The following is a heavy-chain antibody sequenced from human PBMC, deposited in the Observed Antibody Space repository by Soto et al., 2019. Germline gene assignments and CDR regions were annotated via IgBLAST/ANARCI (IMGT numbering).Heavy chain of an antibody. D-gene: IGHD4-17*01. V-gene: IGHV1-2*02. CDR1: GYTFTDYY. CDR3: ARDKAEYGDYRGWFDP. J-gene: IGHJ5*02. Sequence: ASVKVSCKASGYTFTDYYMHWVRQAPGQGLEWMGWINPNSGDTNYAQKFQGRVTITADESTSTAYMELSSLRSEDTAVYYCARDKAEYGDYRGWFDPWGQGTLVTVSS. CDR2: INPNSGDT.